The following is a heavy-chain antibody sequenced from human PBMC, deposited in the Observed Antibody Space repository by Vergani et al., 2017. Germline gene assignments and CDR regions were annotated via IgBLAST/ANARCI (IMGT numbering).Heavy chain of an antibody. V-gene: IGHV4-39*01. CDR3: ARRVGYCSTTSCYGWFYP. CDR1: GDSISSSTYY. CDR2: MYYSGST. Sequence: QLQLQESGPGLVKPSETLSLTCTVSGDSISSSTYYWGWIRQPPGKGLEWIGSMYYSGSTYYNPSLKSRVTSSADTSKHRFSLKLSSGTAADTAVYYCARRVGYCSTTSCYGWFYPWGQGTLVTVSS. J-gene: IGHJ5*02. D-gene: IGHD2-2*01.